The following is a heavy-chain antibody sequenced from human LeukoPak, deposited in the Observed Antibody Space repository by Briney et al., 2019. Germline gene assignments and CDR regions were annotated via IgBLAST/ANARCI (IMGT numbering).Heavy chain of an antibody. V-gene: IGHV1-18*04. CDR2: ISADNGNT. D-gene: IGHD6-13*01. J-gene: IGHJ5*02. CDR1: GYTFSSYA. CDR3: ARDSGFRVAAAGTARRRLDP. Sequence: GASVKVSCKASGYTFSSYAISWVRQAPGQGLEWMGWISADNGNTNHAQKFQGRVSLTTDTSTSTAYMELRTLTSDDTAVYYCARDSGFRVAAAGTARRRLDPWGQGTLVTVSS.